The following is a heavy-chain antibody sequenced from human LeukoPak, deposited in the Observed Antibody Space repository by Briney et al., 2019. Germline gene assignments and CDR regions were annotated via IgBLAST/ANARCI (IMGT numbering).Heavy chain of an antibody. D-gene: IGHD2-15*01. Sequence: SETLSLTCTVSGSSISSYYWSWIRQPPGKGLEWIGYIYYSGSTNYNPSLKSRVTISVDTSKNQFSLKLSSVTAADTAVYCCARGKCSGGSCYRDYWGQGTLVTVSS. J-gene: IGHJ4*02. V-gene: IGHV4-59*01. CDR2: IYYSGST. CDR1: GSSISSYY. CDR3: ARGKCSGGSCYRDY.